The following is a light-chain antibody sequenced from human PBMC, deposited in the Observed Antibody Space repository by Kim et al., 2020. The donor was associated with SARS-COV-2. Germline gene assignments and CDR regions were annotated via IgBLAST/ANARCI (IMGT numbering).Light chain of an antibody. J-gene: IGLJ3*02. CDR3: SALDSSLSGV. CDR2: RNN. CDR1: SNIVGNQG. V-gene: IGLV10-54*02. Sequence: LTQPPSVSKGLRQTATLTCTGNSNIVGNQGAAWLQQHQGHPPKLLSYRNNNRPSGISERFSASRSGNTASLTITGLQPEDEADYYCSALDSSLSGVFGGGTQLIVL.